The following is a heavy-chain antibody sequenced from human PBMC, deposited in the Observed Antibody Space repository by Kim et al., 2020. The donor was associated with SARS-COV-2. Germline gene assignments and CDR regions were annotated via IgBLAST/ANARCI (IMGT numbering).Heavy chain of an antibody. CDR3: ARVLGYSYGSYYYYYMDV. D-gene: IGHD5-18*01. J-gene: IGHJ6*03. V-gene: IGHV3-11*06. Sequence: KGRFTISRDNAKNSLYLQMNSLRAEDTAVYYCARVLGYSYGSYYYYYMDVWGKGTTVTVSS.